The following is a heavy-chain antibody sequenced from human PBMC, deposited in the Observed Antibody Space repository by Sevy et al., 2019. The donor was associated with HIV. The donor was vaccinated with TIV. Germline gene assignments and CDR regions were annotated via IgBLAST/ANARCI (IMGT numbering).Heavy chain of an antibody. CDR2: ISSSSSYI. CDR1: GFTFSSYS. D-gene: IGHD6-19*01. CDR3: ARSSAVAGTPYYFDY. V-gene: IGHV3-21*01. Sequence: GGSLRLSCAASGFTFSSYSMNWVRQAPGKGLEWVSSISSSSSYIYYADSVKGRFTISRDNAKNSLYLQMNSLRAEDTAVYYCARSSAVAGTPYYFDYWGQGTLVTVSS. J-gene: IGHJ4*02.